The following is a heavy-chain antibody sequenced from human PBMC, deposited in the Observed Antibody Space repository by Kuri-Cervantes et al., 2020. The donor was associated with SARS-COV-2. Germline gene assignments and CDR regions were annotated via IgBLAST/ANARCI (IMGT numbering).Heavy chain of an antibody. CDR2: IYYSGST. V-gene: IGHV4-39*02. CDR1: GGSISSSSYY. CDR3: ARDWGELGKDY. J-gene: IGHJ4*02. Sequence: ESLKISCTVSGGSISSSSYYWGWIRQPPGKGLEWIGSIYYSGSTYYNPSLKSRVTISVDTSKNQFSLKLSSVTAADTAVYYCARDWGELGKDYWGQGTLVTVSS. D-gene: IGHD7-27*01.